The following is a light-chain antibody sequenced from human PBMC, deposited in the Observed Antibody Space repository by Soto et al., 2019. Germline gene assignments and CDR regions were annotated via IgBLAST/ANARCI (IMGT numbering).Light chain of an antibody. Sequence: QSVLTQPASVSGSPGQSITISCTGTSSDVGGYNYVSWYQQHPGKAPKLMIYEVSNRPSGVSNRFSGSKSGNTASLTISGLQAEDEADYYCSSYTSNGVFGTGTKVTVL. CDR1: SSDVGGYNY. CDR2: EVS. V-gene: IGLV2-14*01. J-gene: IGLJ1*01. CDR3: SSYTSNGV.